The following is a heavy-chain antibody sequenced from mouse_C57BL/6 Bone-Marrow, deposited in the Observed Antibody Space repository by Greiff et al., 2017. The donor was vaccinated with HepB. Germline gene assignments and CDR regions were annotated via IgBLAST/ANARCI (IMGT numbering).Heavy chain of an antibody. Sequence: QVQLKQSGPGLVAPPQSLSITCTVSGFSFTSYGLDCVRQSTGKGLEWLGGIWGVGSTNYNSALKSRLSISKDNSKSQGFLKMNSLHTDDTAMYYCASWIYYRNLRRAMDYWGQGTAVTVSS. CDR3: ASWIYYRNLRRAMDY. D-gene: IGHD2-1*01. CDR1: GFSFTSYG. V-gene: IGHV2-6*01. J-gene: IGHJ4*01. CDR2: IWGVGST.